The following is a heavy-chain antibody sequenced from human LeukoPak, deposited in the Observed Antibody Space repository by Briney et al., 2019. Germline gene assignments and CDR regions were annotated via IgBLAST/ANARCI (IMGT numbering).Heavy chain of an antibody. CDR1: GFTFSTYG. Sequence: GGSLRLSCAASGFTFSTYGMHWVRQAPGKGLEWVAFIRDDGSNKYYGDSVKGRFTISRDNSKNTLYLQMNSLRPEDTAVYYCASDRQQLDYWGQGTLVTVSS. CDR2: IRDDGSNK. D-gene: IGHD6-13*01. CDR3: ASDRQQLDY. V-gene: IGHV3-30*02. J-gene: IGHJ4*02.